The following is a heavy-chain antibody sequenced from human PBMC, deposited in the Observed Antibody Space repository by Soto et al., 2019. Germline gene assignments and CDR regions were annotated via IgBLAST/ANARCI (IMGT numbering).Heavy chain of an antibody. Sequence: QVQLVESGGGVVQPGRSLRLSCAASGLIFSGYGMHWVRQAPGKGLQWVAVIRYDGSNIYYADSVKGRFTISRDNSKNTLYLQMNSLRAEDMAVYYCARDGVGATTFFGYFDYWGQGALVTVSS. D-gene: IGHD1-26*01. CDR2: IRYDGSNI. CDR3: ARDGVGATTFFGYFDY. V-gene: IGHV3-33*01. CDR1: GLIFSGYG. J-gene: IGHJ4*02.